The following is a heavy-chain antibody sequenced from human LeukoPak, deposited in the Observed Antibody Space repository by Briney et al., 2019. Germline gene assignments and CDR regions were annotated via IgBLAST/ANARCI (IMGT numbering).Heavy chain of an antibody. J-gene: IGHJ2*01. CDR1: GFTFSSYS. CDR3: AREGGGSGLWYYDL. Sequence: AGGSLRLSCAASGFTFSSYSMHWVRQAPGKGPEFVSGIGGGGVTTFYADSVKDRFTISRDNSKNTLYLEMGSLRAEDMAVYYCAREGGGSGLWYYDLWGRGTLVTVSS. D-gene: IGHD1-26*01. V-gene: IGHV3-64*02. CDR2: IGGGGVTT.